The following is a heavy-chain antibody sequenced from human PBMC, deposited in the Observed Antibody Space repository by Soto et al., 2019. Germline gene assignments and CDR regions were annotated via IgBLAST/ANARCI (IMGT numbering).Heavy chain of an antibody. CDR3: ARNYDSSGYYSPEYFQH. CDR2: IYWDDDK. V-gene: IGHV2-5*02. D-gene: IGHD3-22*01. Sequence: SGPTLVNPTQTLTLTCTFSGFSLSTSGVGVGWIRQPPGKALEWLALIYWDDDKRYSPSLKSRLTITKDTSKNQVVLTMTNMDPVDTATYYCARNYDSSGYYSPEYFQHWGQGTLVTSPQ. J-gene: IGHJ1*01. CDR1: GFSLSTSGVG.